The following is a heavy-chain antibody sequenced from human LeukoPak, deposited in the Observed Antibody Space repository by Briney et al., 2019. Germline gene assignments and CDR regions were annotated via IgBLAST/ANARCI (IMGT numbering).Heavy chain of an antibody. Sequence: GSLRLSCAASGFPFDDYGMSWVRQAPGKGLEWVSGINWNGGSTGYADSVKGRFTISRDNAKNSLYLQMNSLRAEDTALYYCAREMARGYYGSGSYYNVPDYWGQGTLVTVSS. J-gene: IGHJ4*02. D-gene: IGHD3-10*01. CDR2: INWNGGST. V-gene: IGHV3-20*04. CDR1: GFPFDDYG. CDR3: AREMARGYYGSGSYYNVPDY.